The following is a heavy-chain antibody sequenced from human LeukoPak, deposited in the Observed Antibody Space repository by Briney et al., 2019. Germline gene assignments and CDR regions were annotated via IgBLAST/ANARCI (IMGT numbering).Heavy chain of an antibody. V-gene: IGHV4-59*01. CDR3: ARATGIAVAGTGFDY. D-gene: IGHD6-19*01. Sequence: SETLSLTCTVSGGSISSYYWSWIRQPPGKGLEWIGYIYYSGSTNYNPSLKSRVTISVDTSKNQFSLKPSSVTAADTAVYYCARATGIAVAGTGFDYWGQGTLVTVSS. CDR2: IYYSGST. J-gene: IGHJ4*02. CDR1: GGSISSYY.